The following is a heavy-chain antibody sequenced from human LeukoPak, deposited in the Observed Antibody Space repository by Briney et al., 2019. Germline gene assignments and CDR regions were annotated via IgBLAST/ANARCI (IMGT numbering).Heavy chain of an antibody. CDR1: GGSISSYY. Sequence: PSETLSLTCTVSGGSISSYYWSWIRQPAGKGLEWIGRIYTSGSTNYNPSLKSRVTMSADTSKNQFSLKLSSVTAADTAVYYCARDAYCSSTSCYRTDAFDIWGQGTMVTVSS. V-gene: IGHV4-4*07. J-gene: IGHJ3*02. CDR3: ARDAYCSSTSCYRTDAFDI. D-gene: IGHD2-2*02. CDR2: IYTSGST.